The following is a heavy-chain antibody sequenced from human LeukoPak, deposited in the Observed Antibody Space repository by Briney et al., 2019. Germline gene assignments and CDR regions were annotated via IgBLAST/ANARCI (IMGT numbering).Heavy chain of an antibody. CDR2: IHYSGST. J-gene: IGHJ4*02. Sequence: SETLSLTCTVSGGSISSSSYYWGWIRQPPGKGLEWIGSIHYSGSTNYNPSLKSRVTISVDTSKNQFSLKLNSMTAADTAVYYCARDNWGKDYWGQGTLVTVSS. D-gene: IGHD7-27*01. CDR1: GGSISSSSYY. V-gene: IGHV4-39*07. CDR3: ARDNWGKDY.